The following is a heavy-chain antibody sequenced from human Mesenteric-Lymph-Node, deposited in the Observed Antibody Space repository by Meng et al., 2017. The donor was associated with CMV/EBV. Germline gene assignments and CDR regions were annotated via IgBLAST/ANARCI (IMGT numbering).Heavy chain of an antibody. V-gene: IGHV1-2*02. J-gene: IGHJ4*02. CDR3: TRGHLGTT. Sequence: ASVKVSCKASGYTFTGYYMHWVRQAPGQGLEWMGWINPNSGGTNYAQKFQGRVTMTRDTSISTAYMELSSLTSEDTAVYFCTRGHLGTTWGQGTLVIVSS. CDR1: GYTFTGYY. CDR2: INPNSGGT. D-gene: IGHD1-14*01.